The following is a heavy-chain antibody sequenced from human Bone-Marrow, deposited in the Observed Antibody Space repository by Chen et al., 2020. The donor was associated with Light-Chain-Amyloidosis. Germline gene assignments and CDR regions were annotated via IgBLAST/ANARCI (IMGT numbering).Heavy chain of an antibody. CDR2: INHSGST. Sequence: QVQLQQWGAGLLKPSETLSLTCAVYGGSFSGYYWSWIRQPPGKGLEWIGEINHSGSTNYNPSLKSRVTISVDTSKNQFSLKLSSVTAADTAVYYCARMHGSLFRRRFDYWGQGTLVTVSS. CDR1: GGSFSGYY. D-gene: IGHD2-21*01. J-gene: IGHJ4*02. V-gene: IGHV4-34*01. CDR3: ARMHGSLFRRRFDY.